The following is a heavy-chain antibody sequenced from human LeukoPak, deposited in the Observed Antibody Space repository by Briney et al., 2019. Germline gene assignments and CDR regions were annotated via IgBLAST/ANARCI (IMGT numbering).Heavy chain of an antibody. D-gene: IGHD3-3*01. J-gene: IGHJ4*02. Sequence: PSETLSLTCAVYGGSLSGYYWSWIRQPPGKGPEWIGEINHSGSTNYNPSLKSRVTISVDTSKNQFSLKLSSVTAADTAVYYCARGSWYYDFWSGYFPPSFDYWGQGTLVTVSS. CDR1: GGSLSGYY. V-gene: IGHV4-34*01. CDR3: ARGSWYYDFWSGYFPPSFDY. CDR2: INHSGST.